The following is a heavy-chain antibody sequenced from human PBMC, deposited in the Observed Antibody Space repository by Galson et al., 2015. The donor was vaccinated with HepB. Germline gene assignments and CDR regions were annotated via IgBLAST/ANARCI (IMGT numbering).Heavy chain of an antibody. J-gene: IGHJ4*02. V-gene: IGHV3-7*01. Sequence: SLRLSCAASGFTFSSYWMSWVRQAPGKGLEWVANINHDGSDKYYVDSVKGRFTISRDNAKNSLYLQMNSLRAEDTAVYYCEVGSKRFDCWGQGTLVTVSS. D-gene: IGHD1-26*01. CDR1: GFTFSSYW. CDR2: INHDGSDK. CDR3: EVGSKRFDC.